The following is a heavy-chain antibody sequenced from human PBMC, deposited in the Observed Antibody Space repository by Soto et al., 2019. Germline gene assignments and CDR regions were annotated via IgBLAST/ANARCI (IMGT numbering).Heavy chain of an antibody. CDR1: GGTFSSYT. Sequence: SVKVSCKASGGTFSSYTISWVRQAPGQGLEWMGRIIPILGIANYAQKFQGRVTITADKSTSTAYMELSSLRSEDTAVYYCARGPPSSTNQYYYYYYMDVWGKGTTVTVSS. V-gene: IGHV1-69*02. CDR3: ARGPPSSTNQYYYYYYMDV. J-gene: IGHJ6*03. D-gene: IGHD2-2*01. CDR2: IIPILGIA.